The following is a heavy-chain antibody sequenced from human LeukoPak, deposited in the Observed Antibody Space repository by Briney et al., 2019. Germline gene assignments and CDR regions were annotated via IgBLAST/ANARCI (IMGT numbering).Heavy chain of an antibody. Sequence: SQTLSLTCAISGDSVSSNSAAWNWIRQSPSRGLEWLGRTYYRSRWYNEYALSVKSRITVNPDTSKNQFSLQLNSVTPEDTAVYYCARVTEKQYLPFDSWGQGTLVTVSS. CDR2: TYYRSRWYN. CDR1: GDSVSSNSAA. J-gene: IGHJ4*02. CDR3: ARVTEKQYLPFDS. D-gene: IGHD6-19*01. V-gene: IGHV6-1*01.